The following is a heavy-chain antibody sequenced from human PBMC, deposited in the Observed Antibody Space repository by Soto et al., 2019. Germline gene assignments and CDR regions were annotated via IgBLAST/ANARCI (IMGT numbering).Heavy chain of an antibody. J-gene: IGHJ4*02. Sequence: GGSLRLSCAASGFTLSSFAMSWVRQAPGKGLEWVSAISGSGGSTYYADSVKGRFTISRDKSKNTLYLQMNSLRAEDTAVYYCAKARYSSGWNYFDYWGQGTLVTV. V-gene: IGHV3-23*01. CDR3: AKARYSSGWNYFDY. CDR2: ISGSGGST. D-gene: IGHD6-19*01. CDR1: GFTLSSFA.